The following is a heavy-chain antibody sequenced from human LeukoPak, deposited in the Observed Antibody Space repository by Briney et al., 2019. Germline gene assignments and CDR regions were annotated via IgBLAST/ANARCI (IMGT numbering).Heavy chain of an antibody. Sequence: RGSLRLSCAASGFTFSNYWMSWVRQAPGKGLEWVANTRQDGSEKYYVDSMRGRFTISRDNAKNSLYLQMSSLRAEDTAVYYCARSTAGLDYWGQGTLVAVSS. CDR3: ARSTAGLDY. CDR1: GFTFSNYW. V-gene: IGHV3-7*01. CDR2: TRQDGSEK. D-gene: IGHD1-1*01. J-gene: IGHJ4*02.